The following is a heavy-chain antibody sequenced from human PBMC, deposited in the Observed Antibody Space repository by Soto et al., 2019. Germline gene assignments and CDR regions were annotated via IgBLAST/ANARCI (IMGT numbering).Heavy chain of an antibody. Sequence: GGSLRLSCTASGLSFNNYAMTGVRQSPGKALEGVSLISATGGGTYYADSVKGRFSISSDNSKNTLYLQMNSLRAEDTAVYYCVKDRRAGGNSAFYFDFWGQGAQVTVSS. CDR2: ISATGGGT. D-gene: IGHD3-16*01. J-gene: IGHJ5*01. CDR1: GLSFNNYA. CDR3: VKDRRAGGNSAFYFDF. V-gene: IGHV3-23*01.